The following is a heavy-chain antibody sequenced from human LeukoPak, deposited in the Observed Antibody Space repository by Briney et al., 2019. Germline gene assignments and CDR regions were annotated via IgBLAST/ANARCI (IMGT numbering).Heavy chain of an antibody. J-gene: IGHJ2*01. V-gene: IGHV4-31*03. CDR3: ARDRGTVTTWYFDL. CDR1: GGSISSGGYY. Sequence: PSQTLSLTCTVSGGSISSGGYYWSWIRQHPGKGLEWIGYIYYSGSTYYNLSLKSRVTISVDTSKNQFSLKLSSVTAADTAVYYCARDRGTVTTWYFDLWGRGTLVTVSS. D-gene: IGHD4-17*01. CDR2: IYYSGST.